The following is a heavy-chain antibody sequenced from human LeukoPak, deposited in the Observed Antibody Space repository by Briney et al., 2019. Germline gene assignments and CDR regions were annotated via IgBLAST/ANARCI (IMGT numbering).Heavy chain of an antibody. CDR2: VSYEGSTV. D-gene: IGHD3-10*01. CDR1: GFTFSSYG. V-gene: IGHV3-30*18. Sequence: GGSLRLSCEASGFTFSSYGMHWVRQAPGKGLEWVAVVSYEGSTVYYADSVKGRFTISRDNSKNNLYLQMNSLRVEDTAVYYCTKEGLGSGTFSAWFDLWGQGTLVTVSS. J-gene: IGHJ5*02. CDR3: TKEGLGSGTFSAWFDL.